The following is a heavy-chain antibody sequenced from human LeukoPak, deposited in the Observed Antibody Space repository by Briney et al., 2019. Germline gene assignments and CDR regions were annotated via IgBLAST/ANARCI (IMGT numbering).Heavy chain of an antibody. J-gene: IGHJ4*03. CDR2: IYYSGST. D-gene: IGHD3-10*02. CDR1: GGSISSYY. CDR3: AGTSYYNVRGSFDY. Sequence: SETLSLTCTVSGGSISSYYWSWIRQPPGKGLEWIGYIYYSGSTNYNPSLKSRVTISVDTSKNQFSLKLSSVTAADTAVYYCAGTSYYNVRGSFDYGGKGAWSPSP. V-gene: IGHV4-59*01.